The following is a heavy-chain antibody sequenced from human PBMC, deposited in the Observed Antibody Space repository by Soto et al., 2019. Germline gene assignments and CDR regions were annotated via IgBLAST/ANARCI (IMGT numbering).Heavy chain of an antibody. CDR1: GGSISSGDYY. D-gene: IGHD6-6*01. CDR3: ARGLYSSSSMFDP. CDR2: IYYSGST. Sequence: SETLSLTCTVSGGSISSGDYYWSWIRQPPGKGLEWIGYIYYSGSTYYNPSLKSRVTISVDTSKNQFSLKLSSVTAADTAVYYCARGLYSSSSMFDPWGQGTLVTVS. J-gene: IGHJ5*02. V-gene: IGHV4-30-4*01.